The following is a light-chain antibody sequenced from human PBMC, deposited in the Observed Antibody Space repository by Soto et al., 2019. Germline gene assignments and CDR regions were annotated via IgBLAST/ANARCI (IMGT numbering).Light chain of an antibody. J-gene: IGLJ1*01. CDR3: SSYTSSSTGV. CDR1: SSDVGGYNY. Sequence: QSALTQPASVSGSPGQSITISCTGTSSDVGGYNYVSWYQQHPGKAPKLMIYEVDNRPSGVSNRFSGSKSGNTASLTISGLQAEDEADYYCSSYTSSSTGVFGTGTKLTVL. CDR2: EVD. V-gene: IGLV2-14*01.